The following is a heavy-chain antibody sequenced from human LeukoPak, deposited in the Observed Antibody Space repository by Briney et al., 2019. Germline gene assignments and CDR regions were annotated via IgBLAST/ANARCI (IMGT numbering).Heavy chain of an antibody. CDR2: MSSDERNQ. Sequence: GRSLRLSCAASGFTFSSYAMHWVRQAPGKGLEWVAVMSSDERNQYYADSVQGRFTLSRDNSRNTLFLQMNSLRVEDTAVYYCAIGGLTTIDYWGQGTLVAVSS. J-gene: IGHJ4*02. CDR1: GFTFSSYA. V-gene: IGHV3-30*14. D-gene: IGHD2-21*02. CDR3: AIGGLTTIDY.